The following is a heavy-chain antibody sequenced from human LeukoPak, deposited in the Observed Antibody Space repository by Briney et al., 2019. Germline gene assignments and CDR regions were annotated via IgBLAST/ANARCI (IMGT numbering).Heavy chain of an antibody. CDR3: ARDTAAGI. D-gene: IGHD6-13*01. V-gene: IGHV4-59*01. CDR1: GGSISSYY. Sequence: SETLSLTCTVSGGSISSYYWNWIRQPPGKGLEWIGNIYYSGSTNYNPSLKSRVTISVDTSKDQFSLKLSSVTAADTAVYYCARDTAAGIWGQGTLVTVSS. CDR2: IYYSGST. J-gene: IGHJ4*02.